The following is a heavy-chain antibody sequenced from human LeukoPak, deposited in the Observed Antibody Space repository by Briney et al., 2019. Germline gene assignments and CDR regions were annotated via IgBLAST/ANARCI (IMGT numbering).Heavy chain of an antibody. CDR1: GFTFSHYW. D-gene: IGHD3-22*01. J-gene: IGHJ5*01. CDR3: ARHDGTRYVVSWFDP. CDR2: IKQDGSER. V-gene: IGHV3-7*01. Sequence: TGGSLRLSCAASGFTFSHYWMSWVRQAPGKGLEWVANIKQDGSERYYVASVKGRFNISRDNAKNSLYLQMNSLRAEDTAVYYCARHDGTRYVVSWFDPWGQGTLVTVSS.